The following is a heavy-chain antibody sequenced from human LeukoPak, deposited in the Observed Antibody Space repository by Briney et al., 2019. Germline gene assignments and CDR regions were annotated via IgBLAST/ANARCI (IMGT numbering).Heavy chain of an antibody. CDR3: ARVRRGSRRLYYFDY. CDR1: GYTFTSYA. J-gene: IGHJ4*02. V-gene: IGHV1-69*04. Sequence: GASVKVSCKASGYTFTSYAISWVRQAPGQGLEWMGRIIPILGIANYAQKFQGRVTITADKSTSTAYMELSSLRSEDTAVYYCARVRRGSRRLYYFDYWGQGTLVTVSS. CDR2: IIPILGIA. D-gene: IGHD1-14*01.